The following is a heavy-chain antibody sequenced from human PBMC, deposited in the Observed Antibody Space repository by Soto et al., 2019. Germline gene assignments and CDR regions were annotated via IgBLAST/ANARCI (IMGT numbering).Heavy chain of an antibody. CDR1: GYNFFDYG. CDR3: ARGRTVSSIGPLLV. CDR2: VSPKSGNT. D-gene: IGHD1-1*01. Sequence: QIQLVQSGAEVKKPGASVKVSCKASGYNFFDYGVSWVRQDPGQGLEWMGWVSPKSGNTDYARKVQGRVTMTTDISTSTAYMELICLISDDTGVYYCARGRTVSSIGPLLVWGQGTLVSVSS. V-gene: IGHV1-18*01. J-gene: IGHJ1*01.